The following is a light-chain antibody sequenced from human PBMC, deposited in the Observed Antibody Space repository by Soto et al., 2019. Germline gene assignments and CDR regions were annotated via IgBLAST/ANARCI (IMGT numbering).Light chain of an antibody. Sequence: EVVMTQSPATLSVSTGEGATLSCRASQGIGDTLAWYQHKPGQTPRLLIYAGSTRATGIPARISGSGSGTEFTLTISSLQSEDFAVYYCQQFRNWPWTFGQGTKVDIK. J-gene: IGKJ1*01. CDR1: QGIGDT. CDR2: AGS. CDR3: QQFRNWPWT. V-gene: IGKV3D-15*01.